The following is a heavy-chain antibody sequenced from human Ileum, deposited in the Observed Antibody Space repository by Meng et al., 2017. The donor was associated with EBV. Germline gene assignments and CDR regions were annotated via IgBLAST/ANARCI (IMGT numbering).Heavy chain of an antibody. CDR2: IRDKANSYST. CDR1: GLTYNDPF. CDR3: TTDWNHCPDF. D-gene: IGHD1-14*01. Sequence: EVQLVEAGGGLVQPGGSLRLSCAASGLTYNDPFMNWVRQAPGKGLEWVGRIRDKANSYSTEYAASVKGRFTISRDDSKNLLYLQMNSLKSEDTAVYYCTTDWNHCPDFWGRGTLVTASS. V-gene: IGHV3-72*01. J-gene: IGHJ2*01.